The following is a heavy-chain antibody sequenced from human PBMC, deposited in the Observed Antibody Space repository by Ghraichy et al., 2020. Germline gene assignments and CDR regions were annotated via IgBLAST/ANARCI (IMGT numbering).Heavy chain of an antibody. V-gene: IGHV3-15*01. D-gene: IGHD5-18*01. CDR1: GSIFSNAW. CDR2: IKSKADGETT. Sequence: GGSLRLSCEASGSIFSNAWMNLVRQAPGKGLEWVGRIKSKADGETTLYAAAVKGRFTISRDDSQNTVFLQMNSLKTEDTAVYYCAFGHSYGFAYWGQGALVTVSS. J-gene: IGHJ4*02. CDR3: AFGHSYGFAY.